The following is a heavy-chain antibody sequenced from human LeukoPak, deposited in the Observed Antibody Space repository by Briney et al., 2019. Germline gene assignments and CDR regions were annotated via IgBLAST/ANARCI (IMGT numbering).Heavy chain of an antibody. CDR3: ARGGGYSYGSFDY. D-gene: IGHD5-18*01. CDR2: INRDGSST. CDR1: GLIFSNYW. J-gene: IGHJ4*02. Sequence: GGSLRLSCAASGLIFSNYWMHWVRHAPGKGLVWVSRINRDGSSTSYADSVKGRFTISRDNAKNTLYLQMNSLRAEDTAVYYCARGGGYSYGSFDYWGQGTLVTVSS. V-gene: IGHV3-74*01.